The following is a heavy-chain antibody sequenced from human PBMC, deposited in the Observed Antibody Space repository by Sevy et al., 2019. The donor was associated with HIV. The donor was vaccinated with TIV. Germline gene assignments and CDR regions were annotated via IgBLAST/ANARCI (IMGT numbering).Heavy chain of an antibody. J-gene: IGHJ4*02. V-gene: IGHV3-7*03. CDR3: ARAIGAATSY. Sequence: GGSLRLSCAGSGFIFSGYWMHWVRQAPGKGLEWVTNINEDGTTKYYLDSLKGRFTISRDNAKNSVFLQMNGLGVDDTAVYYCARAIGAATSYWGQGTLVTVSS. CDR1: GFIFSGYW. D-gene: IGHD2-15*01. CDR2: INEDGTTK.